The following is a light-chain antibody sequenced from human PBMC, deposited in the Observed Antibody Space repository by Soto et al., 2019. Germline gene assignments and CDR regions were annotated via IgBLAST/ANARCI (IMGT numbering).Light chain of an antibody. CDR2: GAS. CDR1: QSVDTTF. CDR3: QQYMSSVT. Sequence: DIVLPQSPGSLSLSPGQRATLSCRASQSVDTTFFAWYQKKPGQAPRLLIYGASKRATGIPDRFSGSGSGPYVTLIISRLEPEDFAVYYCQQYMSSVTFGQGTKVEVK. V-gene: IGKV3-20*01. J-gene: IGKJ1*01.